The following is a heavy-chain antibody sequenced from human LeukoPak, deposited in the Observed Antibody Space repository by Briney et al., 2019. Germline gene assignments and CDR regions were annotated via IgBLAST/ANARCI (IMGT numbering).Heavy chain of an antibody. Sequence: SVKVSCKASGGTFSSYAISWVRQAPGQGLEWMGGIIPIFGAANYAQKFQGRVTITADESRSTAYMELSSLRSEDTAVYYCARSDYYYYYMDVWGKGTTVTVSS. V-gene: IGHV1-69*13. CDR3: ARSDYYYYYMDV. CDR1: GGTFSSYA. CDR2: IIPIFGAA. J-gene: IGHJ6*03.